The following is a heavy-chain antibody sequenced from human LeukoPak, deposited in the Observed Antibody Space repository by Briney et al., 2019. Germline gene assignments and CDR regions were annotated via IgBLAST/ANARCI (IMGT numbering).Heavy chain of an antibody. J-gene: IGHJ4*02. CDR2: ISYDGSNK. V-gene: IGHV3-30-3*01. CDR1: GFTFSSYA. Sequence: GGSLRLSCAASGFTFSSYAMHWVRQAPGKGLEWVAVISYDGSNKYYADSVKGRFTISRDNSKNTLYLQMNSLRAEDTAVYYCARDLGHLDYWSQGTLVTVSS. CDR3: ARDLGHLDY.